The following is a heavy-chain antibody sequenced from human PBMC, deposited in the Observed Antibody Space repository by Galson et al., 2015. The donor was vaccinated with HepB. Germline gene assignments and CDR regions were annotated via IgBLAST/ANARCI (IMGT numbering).Heavy chain of an antibody. CDR1: GFVFGNFG. V-gene: IGHV3-23*01. D-gene: IGHD3-10*01. Sequence: SLRLSCAASGFVFGNFGMNWVRQAPGKGLEWVSVISGSGDTIYNADFVKGRFTISRDNSNNTMFLQMSSLRAEDTAIYYCAKGSYDQYYGSTARAFDIWGQGTMVTVSS. CDR3: AKGSYDQYYGSTARAFDI. J-gene: IGHJ3*02. CDR2: ISGSGDTI.